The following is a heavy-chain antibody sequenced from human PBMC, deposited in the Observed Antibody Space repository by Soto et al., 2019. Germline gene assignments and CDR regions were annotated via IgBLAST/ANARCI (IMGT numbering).Heavy chain of an antibody. D-gene: IGHD3-3*01. CDR3: AGVRAGFFWRGRSADWFDP. J-gene: IGHJ5*02. CDR2: IYYSGST. Sequence: QVQMQETGPGLVKPSQTLSLTCTVSGGSINSGGYYWSWIRQHPGKGLEWIAYIYYSGSTYYNPSLLSRVTISLDTSKNQFSLKLIYVTTSDTPVYYWAGVRAGFFWRGRSADWFDPWGQGTLV. CDR1: GGSINSGGYY. V-gene: IGHV4-31*03.